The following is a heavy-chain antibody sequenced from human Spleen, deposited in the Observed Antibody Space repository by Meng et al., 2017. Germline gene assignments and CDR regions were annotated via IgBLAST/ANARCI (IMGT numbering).Heavy chain of an antibody. V-gene: IGHV4-4*02. CDR2: IYHSGIT. CDR1: GGSISSSNW. J-gene: IGHJ4*02. D-gene: IGHD1-14*01. CDR3: ARDPTGGEDHQRV. Sequence: QVLLQESGPGLVKPSGTLSLTCADSGGSISSSNWWSWVRQPPGKGLEWIGKIYHSGITIYNPSLKSRVTMSVDNSKNQFSLKLNSMTAADTAVYYCARDPTGGEDHQRVWGQGTLVTVSS.